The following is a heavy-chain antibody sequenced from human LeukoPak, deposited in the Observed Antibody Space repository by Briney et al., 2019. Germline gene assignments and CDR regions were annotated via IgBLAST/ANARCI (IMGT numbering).Heavy chain of an antibody. CDR3: ARAGTYGAFGY. CDR2: ISYSGST. V-gene: IGHV4-59*01. D-gene: IGHD1-26*01. J-gene: IGHJ4*02. Sequence: PSETLSLTCTVSGGSINSYYWSWIRQPPGKGLEWIGYISYSGSTNYNPSLKSRVTISVDTSKNQFSLKMSSVTAADTAVYYCARAGTYGAFGYWGQGTLVTVSS. CDR1: GGSINSYY.